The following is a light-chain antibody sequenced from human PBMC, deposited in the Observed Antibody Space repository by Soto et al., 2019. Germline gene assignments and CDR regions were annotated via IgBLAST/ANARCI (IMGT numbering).Light chain of an antibody. CDR1: QSVISNF. CDR3: HQYDTSPWT. J-gene: IGKJ1*01. CDR2: GAS. V-gene: IGKV3-20*01. Sequence: EIVLTQSPGTLSLSPGERATLSCRASQSVISNFLAWYQQKPGQAPRLLIYGASSRAIGIPDRFSGSGSGTDFTLTISRLEPEDFAVYYCHQYDTSPWTFGQGTKVEIK.